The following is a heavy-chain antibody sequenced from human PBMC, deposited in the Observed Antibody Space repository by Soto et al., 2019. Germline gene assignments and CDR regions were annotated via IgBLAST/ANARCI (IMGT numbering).Heavy chain of an antibody. Sequence: KTSETLSLTCTVSGGSISSYYWSWIRQPPGKGLEWIGYIYYSGSTNYNPSLKSRVTISVDTSKNQFPLKLSSVTAADTAVYYCARHATRGVMSEPFDYWGQGTLVTVSS. CDR1: GGSISSYY. V-gene: IGHV4-59*08. CDR2: IYYSGST. CDR3: ARHATRGVMSEPFDY. D-gene: IGHD3-10*01. J-gene: IGHJ4*02.